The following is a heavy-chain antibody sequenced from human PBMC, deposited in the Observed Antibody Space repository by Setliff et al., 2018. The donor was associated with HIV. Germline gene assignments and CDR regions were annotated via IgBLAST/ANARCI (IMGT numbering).Heavy chain of an antibody. D-gene: IGHD3-10*01. CDR2: MNPNSGGT. CDR1: GHTFSNYD. J-gene: IGHJ6*03. V-gene: IGHV1-8*01. CDR3: ASGKGVRGVIITGGLDV. Sequence: SVKVSCKASGHTFSNYDVIWVRRATGQGLEWMGWMNPNSGGTGYAQKFQGRVIMARDTSISTAYMELSSLTSADTAVYYCASGKGVRGVIITGGLDVWGKGTTVTVS.